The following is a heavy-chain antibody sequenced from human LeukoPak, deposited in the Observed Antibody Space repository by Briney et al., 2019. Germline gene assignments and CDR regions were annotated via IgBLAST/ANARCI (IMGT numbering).Heavy chain of an antibody. Sequence: SETLSLTCTVSGDSMTSSNHYWVWIRQPPGQGLEWIGSIYYGGSTYYNPTLTSRVTISQDTSKNQFSLKVNTVTAADTAVYHCARRSHCTGDSCYPVWGQGTTVTVSS. CDR2: IYYGGST. D-gene: IGHD2-15*01. CDR1: GDSMTSSNHY. CDR3: ARRSHCTGDSCYPV. J-gene: IGHJ6*02. V-gene: IGHV4-39*01.